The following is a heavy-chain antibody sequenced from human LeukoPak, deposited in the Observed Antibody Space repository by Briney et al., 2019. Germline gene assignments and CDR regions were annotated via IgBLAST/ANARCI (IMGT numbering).Heavy chain of an antibody. J-gene: IGHJ5*02. CDR3: ARAVYCSSTSCYFDP. CDR1: GASISSGSCY. D-gene: IGHD2-2*01. V-gene: IGHV4-39*01. CDR2: IHYSGST. Sequence: PSETLSLTCTVSGASISSGSCYWVWIRQPPGKGLEWIGSIHYSGSTDYNPSLKSRVTTSLDTSKNQVSVNLRFVTAADTAVYYCARAVYCSSTSCYFDPWGQGTLVTVSS.